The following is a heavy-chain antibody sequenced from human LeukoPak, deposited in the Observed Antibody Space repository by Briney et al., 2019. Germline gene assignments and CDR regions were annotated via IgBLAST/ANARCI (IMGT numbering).Heavy chain of an antibody. V-gene: IGHV5-51*01. CDR1: GSPFTSYW. J-gene: IGHJ4*02. D-gene: IGHD2-15*01. Sequence: GPPQTSLLGSGSPFTSYWIGGGRQLPGKGLEGMGIIDTGDSDTSYSPSFHGQVTMSDDKSINPDCLQWSSLKASDTAMYYCARRQGCSSSSCPPDFWGQGTLVTVS. CDR3: ARRQGCSSSSCPPDF. CDR2: IDTGDSDT.